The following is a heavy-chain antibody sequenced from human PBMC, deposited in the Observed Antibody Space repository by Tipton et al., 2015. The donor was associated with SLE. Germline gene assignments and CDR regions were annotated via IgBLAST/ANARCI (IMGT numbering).Heavy chain of an antibody. V-gene: IGHV3-7*01. Sequence: GSLRLSCAASGLPFRNFWMSWVRQAPGKGLEWVANIKEDGSDKNYVDSVRGRFTISRDNAKNSLYLQMNSLRDGDTAVYYCARNSPGYCSSTTCYMGDWGQGTLVTVSS. CDR2: IKEDGSDK. J-gene: IGHJ4*02. D-gene: IGHD2-2*02. CDR1: GLPFRNFW. CDR3: ARNSPGYCSSTTCYMGD.